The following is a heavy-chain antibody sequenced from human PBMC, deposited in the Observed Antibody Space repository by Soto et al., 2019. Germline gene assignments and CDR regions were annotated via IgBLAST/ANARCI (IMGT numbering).Heavy chain of an antibody. CDR3: ARAGLVCRGYYRTGYYGMDV. CDR2: MGGVGDT. V-gene: IGHV3-53*01. Sequence: QTPDKGLDCVSTMGGVGDTSYADSVKGRFTISRDISKNTLFLQMNSLRAEDTAVYYCARAGLVCRGYYRTGYYGMDVWCQRTSFTVS. D-gene: IGHD2-15*01. J-gene: IGHJ6*02.